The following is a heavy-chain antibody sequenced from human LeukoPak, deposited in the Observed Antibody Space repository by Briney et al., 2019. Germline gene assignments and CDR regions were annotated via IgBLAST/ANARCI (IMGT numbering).Heavy chain of an antibody. CDR1: GGSISSGTFP. D-gene: IGHD6-25*01. V-gene: IGHV4-61*02. J-gene: IGHJ3*02. Sequence: PSETLSLTCTVSGGSISSGTFPWSWIRQPPGKGLEWVGRIYASGTTYSPSLQSRVTISLDRSKNQFSLRLGSVTAADTAVYYCARRSPIVAAGDAFDIWGQGTMVTVSS. CDR3: ARRSPIVAAGDAFDI. CDR2: IYASGT.